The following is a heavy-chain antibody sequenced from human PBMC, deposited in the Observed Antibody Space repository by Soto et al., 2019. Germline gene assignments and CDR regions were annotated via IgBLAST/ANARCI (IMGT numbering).Heavy chain of an antibody. J-gene: IGHJ3*01. Sequence: LSLTCTVSGGSISSFYWSWIRQPPGEGLEWIGYVYHKRSTDYDPSLKSRATISLDTSKNQFSLRLSSVTAADTAVYFCARDRAGYCSGGKCYSHSFDVWGQGTMVTVSS. CDR1: GGSISSFY. CDR3: ARDRAGYCSGGKCYSHSFDV. V-gene: IGHV4-59*01. CDR2: VYHKRST. D-gene: IGHD2-15*01.